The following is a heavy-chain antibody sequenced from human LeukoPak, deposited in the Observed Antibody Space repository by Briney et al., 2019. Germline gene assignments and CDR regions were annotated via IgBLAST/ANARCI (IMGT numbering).Heavy chain of an antibody. V-gene: IGHV3-53*01. CDR3: ARALGGYSYGSFDY. CDR2: IYSGGST. J-gene: IGHJ4*02. D-gene: IGHD5-18*01. Sequence: PGGSLRLSCAASGFTVSSNYMSWVRQAPGKGLEWVSVIYSGGSTYYADSVKGRFTISRDNSKNTLYLQMNSLRAEDTAVYYCARALGGYSYGSFDYWGQGTLVTVSS. CDR1: GFTVSSNY.